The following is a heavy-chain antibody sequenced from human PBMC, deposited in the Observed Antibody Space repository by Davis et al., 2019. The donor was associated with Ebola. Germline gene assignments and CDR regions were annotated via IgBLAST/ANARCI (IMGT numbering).Heavy chain of an antibody. Sequence: GESLKISCAASGFTFSSYWMHWVRQAPGKGLVWVSRINSDGSSTSYADSVKGRFTISRDNAKNTLYLQMNSLRAEDTAVYYCARGLFWSGLDVWGQGTTVTVSS. CDR1: GFTFSSYW. CDR2: INSDGSST. D-gene: IGHD1-1*01. J-gene: IGHJ6*02. CDR3: ARGLFWSGLDV. V-gene: IGHV3-74*01.